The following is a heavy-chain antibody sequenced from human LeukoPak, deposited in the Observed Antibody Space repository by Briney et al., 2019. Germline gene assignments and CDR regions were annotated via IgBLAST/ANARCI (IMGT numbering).Heavy chain of an antibody. J-gene: IGHJ4*02. CDR2: IYYSGST. CDR3: ARTMYSSSWYGYFDY. D-gene: IGHD6-13*01. CDR1: GGSISSYY. V-gene: IGHV4-59*08. Sequence: SETLSLTCTVSGGSISSYYWSWIRQPPGKGLEWIGYIYYSGSTNYNPSLKSRVTISVDTSKNQFSLKLSSMTAADTAVSYCARTMYSSSWYGYFDYWGQGTLVTASS.